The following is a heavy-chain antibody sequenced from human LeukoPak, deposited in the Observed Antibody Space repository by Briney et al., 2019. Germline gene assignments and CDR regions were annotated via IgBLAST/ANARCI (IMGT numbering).Heavy chain of an antibody. CDR3: ARDLIGYSSSSLARSDY. V-gene: IGHV1-46*01. J-gene: IGHJ4*02. CDR1: GYTFTSYS. D-gene: IGHD6-6*01. CDR2: INPSVGST. Sequence: GASVKVSCKASGYTFTSYSMHWVRQAPGQGLEWMGIINPSVGSTSYAQKFQGRVTMTRDTSTSTVYMELSSLRSDDTAVYYCARDLIGYSSSSLARSDYWGQGTLVTVSS.